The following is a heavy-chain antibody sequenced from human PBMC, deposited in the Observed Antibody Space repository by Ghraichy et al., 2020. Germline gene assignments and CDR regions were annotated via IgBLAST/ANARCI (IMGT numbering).Heavy chain of an antibody. CDR3: ARVDGYNMYPVDY. Sequence: SEILSLTCTVSGGSVSSGSYYWSWIRQPPGKGLEWIGYIYYSGSTNYNPSLKSRVTISVDTSKNQFSLKLSSVTAADTAVYYCARVDGYNMYPVDYWGQGTLVTVSS. V-gene: IGHV4-61*01. CDR2: IYYSGST. D-gene: IGHD5-24*01. J-gene: IGHJ4*02. CDR1: GGSVSSGSYY.